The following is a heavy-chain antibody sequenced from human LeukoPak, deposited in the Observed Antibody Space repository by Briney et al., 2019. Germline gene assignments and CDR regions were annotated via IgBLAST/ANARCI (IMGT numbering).Heavy chain of an antibody. V-gene: IGHV7-4-1*02. J-gene: IGHJ4*02. D-gene: IGHD1-26*01. CDR3: ARDSISGSYVHFDN. CDR2: INTNTGNP. Sequence: ASVKVSYKGSGYSFTRFSINWVRQAPAQDLEWMGWINTNTGNPTHAHGPPERIDFSCETSVSTAYLQVNILKAEGTAVYYCARDSISGSYVHFDNWGQGTLVTVYS. CDR1: GYSFTRFS.